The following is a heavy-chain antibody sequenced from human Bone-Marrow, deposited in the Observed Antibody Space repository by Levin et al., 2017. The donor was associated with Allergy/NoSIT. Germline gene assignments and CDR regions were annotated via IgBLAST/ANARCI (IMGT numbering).Heavy chain of an antibody. V-gene: IGHV3-23*01. CDR1: GFTFSTYS. J-gene: IGHJ4*02. D-gene: IGHD7-27*01. CDR3: VQDPNWAPAC. Sequence: GGSLRLSCAASGFTFSTYSMTWVRQAPGKGLDWVSTISSTGDTTYYADPVKGRFTISRDNSKNTLYLQMHSLRVEDAARYYCVQDPNWAPACWGQGTLVTVSS. CDR2: ISSTGDTT.